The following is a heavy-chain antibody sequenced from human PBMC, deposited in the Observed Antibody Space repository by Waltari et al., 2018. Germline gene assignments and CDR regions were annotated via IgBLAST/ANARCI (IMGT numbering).Heavy chain of an antibody. CDR2: ISYNGRNI. J-gene: IGHJ6*02. V-gene: IGHV3-30*16. CDR3: ARDLCDRTNCHGMDV. CDR1: EFTFSSFA. D-gene: IGHD1-1*01. Sequence: QAQLVESGGGAVPPGRSLSLSCAASEFTFSSFAMHWVRQAPGKGLEWVAVISYNGRNIYYGDSVKGRFTISRDNAKKMLYLQMNSLRAEDTAVYYCARDLCDRTNCHGMDVWGQGTTVTVSS.